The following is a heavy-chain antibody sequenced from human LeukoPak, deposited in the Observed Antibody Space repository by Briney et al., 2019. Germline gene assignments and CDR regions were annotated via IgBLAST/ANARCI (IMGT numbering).Heavy chain of an antibody. CDR3: ARDAQDYYGSGNTMGY. Sequence: PGGSLRLSCAASGFTFSSYSMSWVRQAPGKGLEWVSSISSSSSYIYYADSVKGRFTISRDNAKNSLYLQMNSLSAEDTAVYYCARDAQDYYGSGNTMGYWGQGTLVTVSS. J-gene: IGHJ4*02. CDR2: ISSSSSYI. D-gene: IGHD3-10*01. CDR1: GFTFSSYS. V-gene: IGHV3-21*01.